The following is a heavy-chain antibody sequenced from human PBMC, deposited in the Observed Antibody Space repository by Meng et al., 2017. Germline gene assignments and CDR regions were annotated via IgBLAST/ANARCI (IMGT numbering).Heavy chain of an antibody. CDR3: ARDRPAAAGRGYYFDY. D-gene: IGHD6-13*01. J-gene: IGHJ4*02. CDR2: IYPGDSDT. Sequence: KVSCKGSGYSFTSYWIGWVRQMPGKGLEWMGIIYPGDSDTRYSPSFQGQVTISADKSISTAYLQWSSLKASDTAVYYCARDRPAAAGRGYYFDYWGQGTLVTVSS. CDR1: GYSFTSYW. V-gene: IGHV5-51*01.